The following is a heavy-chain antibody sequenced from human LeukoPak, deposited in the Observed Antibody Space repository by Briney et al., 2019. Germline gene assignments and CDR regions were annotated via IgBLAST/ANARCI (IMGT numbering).Heavy chain of an antibody. CDR3: ARHEWGCSSTSCYVFDY. V-gene: IGHV4-39*01. CDR2: IYYSGST. D-gene: IGHD2-2*01. Sequence: SETLSLTCTVSGGSISSSSYYWGWIRQPPGKGLEWIGSIYYSGSTYYNPSLKSRVTISVDTSKNQFSLKLSSVTAADTAVYYCARHEWGCSSTSCYVFDYWGQGTLVTVSS. J-gene: IGHJ4*02. CDR1: GGSISSSSYY.